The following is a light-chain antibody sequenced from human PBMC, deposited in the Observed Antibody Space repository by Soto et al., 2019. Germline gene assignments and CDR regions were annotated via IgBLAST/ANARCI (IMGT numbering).Light chain of an antibody. V-gene: IGKV1-5*03. CDR1: QSISSW. CDR3: QQYKSYPWA. CDR2: KAS. J-gene: IGKJ2*01. Sequence: DIQMTQSPSTLSASVGDRVTITCRASQSISSWLAWYQQKPGKAPKLLIYKASSLESGVPSRFSGSGSGTEVTLTISSLQPDDFATYYCQQYKSYPWAFGQGTKLEIK.